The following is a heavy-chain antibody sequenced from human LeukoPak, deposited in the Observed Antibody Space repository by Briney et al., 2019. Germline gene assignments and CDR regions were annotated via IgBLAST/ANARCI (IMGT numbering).Heavy chain of an antibody. D-gene: IGHD3-10*01. CDR2: IYDSGST. J-gene: IGHJ5*02. V-gene: IGHV4-39*01. CDR1: GFTFSSYA. Sequence: LRLSCAASGFTFSSYAMHWIRQPPGKGLEWIGSIYDSGSTYYNPSLKSRVTISVDTSKNQFSLELNSVTAADTAVYYCARHYGPWGQGTLVTVSS. CDR3: ARHYGP.